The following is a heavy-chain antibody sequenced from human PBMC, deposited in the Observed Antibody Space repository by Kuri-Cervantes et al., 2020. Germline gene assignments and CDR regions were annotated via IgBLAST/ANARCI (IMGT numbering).Heavy chain of an antibody. J-gene: IGHJ4*02. CDR3: ARARGRGFTNGGYYFDY. Sequence: GSLRLSCTVSGDFMANFYWSWIRQSPGKGLEWIGFIFDTGNTDYNPSLKSRVTIAVDTSKSQFSLELTSMTAADTAIYYCARARGRGFTNGGYYFDYWGQGSLGTGAS. CDR1: GDFMANFY. CDR2: IFDTGNT. D-gene: IGHD2-8*01. V-gene: IGHV4-59*13.